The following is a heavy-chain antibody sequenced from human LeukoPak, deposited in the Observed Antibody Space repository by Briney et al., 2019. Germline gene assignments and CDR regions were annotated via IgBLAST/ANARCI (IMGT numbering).Heavy chain of an antibody. CDR2: ISYDGSSR. V-gene: IGHV3-30-3*01. D-gene: IGHD1-1*01. CDR1: GFTFSTYT. Sequence: PGRSLRLSCAASGFTFSTYTMAWVRKAPGKGLDWVADISYDGSSRSYADSVRGRFIISRDNSKSTLYVEMNSLRAEDTAVYYCARLVGWNYDYWGQGTLVTVSS. CDR3: ARLVGWNYDY. J-gene: IGHJ4*02.